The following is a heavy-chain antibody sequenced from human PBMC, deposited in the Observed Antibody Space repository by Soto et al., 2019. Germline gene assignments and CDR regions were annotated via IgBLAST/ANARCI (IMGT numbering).Heavy chain of an antibody. CDR1: GYTLTELS. D-gene: IGHD3-22*01. Sequence: ASVKVSCKVSGYTLTELSMHWVRQAPGKGLEWMGGFDPEDGETIYAQKFQGRVTMTEDTSTDTAYMELSSLRSEDTAVYYCAALYYDSSCYYYSHYWGQGTLVTVSS. CDR3: AALYYDSSCYYYSHY. CDR2: FDPEDGET. J-gene: IGHJ4*02. V-gene: IGHV1-24*01.